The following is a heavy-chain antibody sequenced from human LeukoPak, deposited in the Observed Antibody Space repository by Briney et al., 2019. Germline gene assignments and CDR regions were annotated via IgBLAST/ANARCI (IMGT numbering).Heavy chain of an antibody. V-gene: IGHV3-30*02. CDR2: IRYDGSNK. CDR3: AREGAPYGSGSYLPY. Sequence: PGGSLRLSCAASGFTFSSYGMHWVRQAPGKGLEWVAFIRYDGSNKYYADSVKGRFTISRDNSKNTLYLQMNSLRAEDTAVYYCAREGAPYGSGSYLPYWGQGTLVTVSS. J-gene: IGHJ4*02. CDR1: GFTFSSYG. D-gene: IGHD3-10*01.